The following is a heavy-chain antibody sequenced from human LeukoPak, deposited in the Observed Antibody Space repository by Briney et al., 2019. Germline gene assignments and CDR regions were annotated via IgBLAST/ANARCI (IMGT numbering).Heavy chain of an antibody. D-gene: IGHD6-13*01. CDR1: GFTFNSYA. J-gene: IGHJ5*02. CDR2: ISYDGSNK. Sequence: GGSLRLSCAASGFTFNSYAMHWVRQAPGKGLEWVAVISYDGSNKYYADSVKGRFTISRDNSKNTLYLQMNSLRAEDTAVYYCARGLVLVPIYNWFDPWGQGTLVTVSS. V-gene: IGHV3-30-3*01. CDR3: ARGLVLVPIYNWFDP.